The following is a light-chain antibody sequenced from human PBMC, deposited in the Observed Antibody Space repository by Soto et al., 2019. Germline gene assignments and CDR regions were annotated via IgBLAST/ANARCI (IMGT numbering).Light chain of an antibody. CDR1: SSDVGSYNL. V-gene: IGLV2-23*02. Sequence: QSVLTQPASVSGSPGQSITISCTGTSSDVGSYNLVSWYQQHPGKAPKLMIYEVSKRPSGVSNRFSGSKSGNTASLTISGLQAEEEADYYCCSYAGSSTSPYVFGTGTKLTVL. CDR2: EVS. J-gene: IGLJ1*01. CDR3: CSYAGSSTSPYV.